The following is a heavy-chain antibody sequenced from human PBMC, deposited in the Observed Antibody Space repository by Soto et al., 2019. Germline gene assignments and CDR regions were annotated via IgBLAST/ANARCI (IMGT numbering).Heavy chain of an antibody. Sequence: GGSLRLSCAASGFTVSSNYMSWVRQAPGKGLEWVSVIYSGGSTYYADSVKGRFTISRDNSKNTLYLQMNSLRAEDTAVYYCIQQLAPYLFDYWGQGTLVTVSS. CDR3: IQQLAPYLFDY. CDR2: IYSGGST. J-gene: IGHJ4*02. V-gene: IGHV3-66*01. CDR1: GFTVSSNY. D-gene: IGHD6-13*01.